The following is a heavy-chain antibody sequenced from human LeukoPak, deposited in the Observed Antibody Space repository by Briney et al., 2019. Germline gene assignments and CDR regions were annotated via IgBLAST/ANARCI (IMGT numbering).Heavy chain of an antibody. CDR1: GFTVSSNY. Sequence: GGSLILSCAASGFTVSSNYMSWVRQAPGKGLEWVSVIYSGGSTYYADSVKGRFTISRDNSKNTVDLQMNSLRVEDTAVYYCAMRGNTWYDCWGQGTLVTVSS. V-gene: IGHV3-53*01. D-gene: IGHD6-13*01. CDR2: IYSGGST. J-gene: IGHJ4*02. CDR3: AMRGNTWYDC.